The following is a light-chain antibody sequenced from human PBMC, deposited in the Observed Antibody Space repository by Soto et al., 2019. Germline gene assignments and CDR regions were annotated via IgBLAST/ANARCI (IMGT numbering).Light chain of an antibody. CDR1: GSDVGGYNF. V-gene: IGLV2-8*01. CDR3: ASYAGGNQV. J-gene: IGLJ1*01. CDR2: GVT. Sequence: SVLTQPPSSSGSPGQSVTISCPGTGSDVGGYNFVSWYQHHPGKAPKLMIYGVTRRPSGVPDRFAGSKSANTASLTVSGLLAEDEADYYCASYAGGNQVFGTGTKVTVL.